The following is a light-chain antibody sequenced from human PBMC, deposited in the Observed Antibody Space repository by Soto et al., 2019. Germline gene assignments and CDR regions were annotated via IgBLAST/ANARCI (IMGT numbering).Light chain of an antibody. CDR2: DAS. CDR3: HLRSSWPPYT. V-gene: IGKV3-11*01. CDR1: QTVGTD. Sequence: DIVLTQSPSTLSLSPGDRVSLSCRASQTVGTDMAWYQQKPGQAPRLLIYDASKRDTGIPARFSGSGSGTNFTFTISSLDPAAFALYFYHLRSSWPPYTFAQGTKLGIK. J-gene: IGKJ2*01.